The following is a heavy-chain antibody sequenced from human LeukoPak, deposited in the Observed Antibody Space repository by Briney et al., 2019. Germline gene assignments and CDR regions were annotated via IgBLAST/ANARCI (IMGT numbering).Heavy chain of an antibody. Sequence: GRSLRLACAASGFTFSNYAMHCVRQAPGKGLEWVAVISYDGSDKYYADSVKGRFTISRDNSKNTLFLQMNSLGAEDTAVYYCAELGITMIGGVWGKGATVTISS. V-gene: IGHV3-30*04. J-gene: IGHJ6*04. CDR2: ISYDGSDK. CDR3: AELGITMIGGV. CDR1: GFTFSNYA. D-gene: IGHD3-10*02.